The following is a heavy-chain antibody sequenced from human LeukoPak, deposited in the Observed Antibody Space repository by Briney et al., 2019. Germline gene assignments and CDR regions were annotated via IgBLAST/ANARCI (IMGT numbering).Heavy chain of an antibody. D-gene: IGHD6-19*01. CDR1: GFTFHEYT. Sequence: GGSLRLSCAASGFTFHEYTMHWVRQAPGKGLEWVSGSKGYAGSVKGRFTISRDNAKNSLYLQMNSLRSEDTALYYCAKDKIRIVVAGTIDYWGQGTLVTVSS. CDR2: SK. CDR3: AKDKIRIVVAGTIDY. J-gene: IGHJ4*02. V-gene: IGHV3-9*01.